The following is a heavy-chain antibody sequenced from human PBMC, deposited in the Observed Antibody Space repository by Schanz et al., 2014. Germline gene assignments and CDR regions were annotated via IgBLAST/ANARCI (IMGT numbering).Heavy chain of an antibody. D-gene: IGHD6-13*01. Sequence: QVQLQESGPGLVKPSETLSLTCTVSGGSISSYYWNWIRQPPGKGLEWIVYIYYSGSTNYNPSLRGRVTISLDTSKNQFSLKLRSVTSADTAVYYCARDPGYSGQYGLDVWGQGTTVTVSS. CDR2: IYYSGST. CDR3: ARDPGYSGQYGLDV. J-gene: IGHJ6*02. V-gene: IGHV4-59*01. CDR1: GGSISSYY.